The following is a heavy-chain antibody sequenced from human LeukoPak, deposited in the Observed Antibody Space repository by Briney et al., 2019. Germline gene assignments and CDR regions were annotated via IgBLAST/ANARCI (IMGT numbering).Heavy chain of an antibody. CDR1: GFTVSSNY. Sequence: PGGSLRLSCAASGFTVSSNYMSWVRQAPGKGLELVSVIYSGGSTYYADSVKGRFTISRDNSKNTLYLQMNSLRAEDTAVYYCARYEGYCSSTSCYDWGQGTLVTVSS. CDR2: IYSGGST. D-gene: IGHD2-2*01. V-gene: IGHV3-66*02. CDR3: ARYEGYCSSTSCYD. J-gene: IGHJ4*02.